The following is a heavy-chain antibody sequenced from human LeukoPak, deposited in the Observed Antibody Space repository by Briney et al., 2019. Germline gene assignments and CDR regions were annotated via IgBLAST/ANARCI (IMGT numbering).Heavy chain of an antibody. V-gene: IGHV4-59*01. J-gene: IGHJ5*02. CDR1: GGSISNYY. CDR2: IYYSGNT. Sequence: SETLSLTCTVSGGSISNYYWSWIRQPPGKGLEWIGYIYYSGNTNYNPSLKSRVTISVDTSKNQFSLRLNSVTAADTAVYYCARDSHSVDTATPRGFDPWGQGTLVTVSS. CDR3: ARDSHSVDTATPRGFDP. D-gene: IGHD2-15*01.